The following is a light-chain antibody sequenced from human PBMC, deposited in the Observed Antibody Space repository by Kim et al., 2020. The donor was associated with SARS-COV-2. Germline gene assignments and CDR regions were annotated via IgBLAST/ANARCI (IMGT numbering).Light chain of an antibody. Sequence: APGKTARIAWGGNNIGSKSVHWDQQKPGQAPVLVIYYDSDRPSGIPERFSGSNSGNTATLAISRVEAGDEADYYCQVWDSSSDHRVFGGGTQLTVL. CDR1: NIGSKS. V-gene: IGLV3-21*04. CDR2: YDS. CDR3: QVWDSSSDHRV. J-gene: IGLJ3*02.